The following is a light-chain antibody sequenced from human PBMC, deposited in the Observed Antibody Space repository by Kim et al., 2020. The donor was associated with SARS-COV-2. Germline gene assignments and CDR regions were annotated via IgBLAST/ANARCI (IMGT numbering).Light chain of an antibody. CDR1: QSLLYNSNNKNY. V-gene: IGKV4-1*01. CDR2: WAS. CDR3: QQYYSALVT. Sequence: DIVMAQSPDSLAVSLGERATINCKSSQSLLYNSNNKNYLAWYQQKPGQPPRLLIYWASTRESGVPDRFSGSGSGTDFTLTINSLHTEDVAVYYCQQYYSALVTFGEGTKVDIK. J-gene: IGKJ4*01.